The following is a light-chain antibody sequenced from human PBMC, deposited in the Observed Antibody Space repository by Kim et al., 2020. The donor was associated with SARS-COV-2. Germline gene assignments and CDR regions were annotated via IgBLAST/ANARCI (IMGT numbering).Light chain of an antibody. V-gene: IGLV1-44*01. J-gene: IGLJ2*01. CDR3: AAWDDSLNGQVV. Sequence: GVTMSCSGSSSSIGSNTVTWYQQLPGTAPKLLIYSSNQRPSGVPDRFSGSKSGTSASLAISGLQSEDEADYYCAAWDDSLNGQVVFGGGTQLTVL. CDR2: SSN. CDR1: SSSIGSNT.